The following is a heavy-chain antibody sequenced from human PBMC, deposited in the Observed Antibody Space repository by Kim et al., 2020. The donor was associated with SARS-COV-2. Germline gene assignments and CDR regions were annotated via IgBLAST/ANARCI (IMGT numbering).Heavy chain of an antibody. CDR3: ARARGSYSNWFDP. Sequence: YAPTFQGRVTMTRDTSISTAYMELSRLRSDDTAVYYCARARGSYSNWFDPWGQGTLVTVS. V-gene: IGHV1-2*02. D-gene: IGHD1-26*01. J-gene: IGHJ5*02.